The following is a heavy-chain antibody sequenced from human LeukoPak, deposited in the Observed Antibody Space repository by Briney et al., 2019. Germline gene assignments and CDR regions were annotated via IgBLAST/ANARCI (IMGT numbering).Heavy chain of an antibody. D-gene: IGHD2-15*01. CDR2: NLDNGDT. J-gene: IGHJ4*02. CDR3: VRGRLFRGGFDS. CDR1: GFTVSNNY. Sequence: GGSLRLSCAASGFTVSNNYMSWVRQVPGKGPEWVSGNLDNGDTNYADSVKGRFTISRDNSKNTLYLQMSSLRADDTAVYYCVRGRLFRGGFDSWGQGTLVTVS. V-gene: IGHV3-53*01.